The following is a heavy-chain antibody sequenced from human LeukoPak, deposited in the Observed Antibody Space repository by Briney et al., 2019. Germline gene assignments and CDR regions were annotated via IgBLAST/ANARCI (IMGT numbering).Heavy chain of an antibody. V-gene: IGHV1/OR15-1*04. CDR1: GYIFTDYY. CDR2: INPNSGGT. D-gene: IGHD6-19*01. Sequence: ASVKVSCKASGYIFTDYYMHWVRQAPGQELGWMGRINPNSGGTNYAQKFQGRVTITADKSTSTAYMELSSLRSEDTAVYYCARDRIAVAGTGDYWGQGTLVTVSS. CDR3: ARDRIAVAGTGDY. J-gene: IGHJ4*02.